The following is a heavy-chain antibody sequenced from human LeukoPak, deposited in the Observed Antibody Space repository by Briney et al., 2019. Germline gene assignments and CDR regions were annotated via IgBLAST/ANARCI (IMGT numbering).Heavy chain of an antibody. CDR2: IYQNGNT. D-gene: IGHD3-10*01. V-gene: IGHV4-4*02. CDR1: GGSISSSYW. CDR3: ARRDLWFGFFDY. J-gene: IGHJ4*02. Sequence: SGTLSLTCDVFGGSISSSYWWSWVRQSPEMGLEWIGEIYQNGNTNYNPSLKSRVTVSIAKSKNQFSLNLSSVTAADTAVYFCARRDLWFGFFDYWGQGTLVTVSS.